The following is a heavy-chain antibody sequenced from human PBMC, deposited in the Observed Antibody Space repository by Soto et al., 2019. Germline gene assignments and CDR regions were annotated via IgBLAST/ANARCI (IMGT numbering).Heavy chain of an antibody. CDR3: ARGCGYYGSGSPPDRAYYFDY. Sequence: PSETLSLTCAVYGGSFSVYYWSWIRQPPGKGLEWIGEINHSGSTNYNPSLKSRVTISVDTSKNQFSLKLSSVTAADTAVYYCARGCGYYGSGSPPDRAYYFDYWGQGTLVTVSS. J-gene: IGHJ4*02. D-gene: IGHD3-10*01. V-gene: IGHV4-34*01. CDR1: GGSFSVYY. CDR2: INHSGST.